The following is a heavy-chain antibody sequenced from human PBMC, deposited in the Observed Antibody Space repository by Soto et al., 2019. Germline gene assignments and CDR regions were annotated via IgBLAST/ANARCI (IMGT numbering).Heavy chain of an antibody. CDR1: GGSISGYY. CDR2: INHSGST. CDR3: ARRYSSSFDY. D-gene: IGHD6-13*01. Sequence: SETLSLTCAVSGGSISGYYWSWIRQPPGKGLEWIGEINHSGSTNYNPSLKSRVTISVDTSKNQFSLKLSSVTAADTAVYYCARRYSSSFDYWGQGTLVTVSS. J-gene: IGHJ4*02. V-gene: IGHV4-34*01.